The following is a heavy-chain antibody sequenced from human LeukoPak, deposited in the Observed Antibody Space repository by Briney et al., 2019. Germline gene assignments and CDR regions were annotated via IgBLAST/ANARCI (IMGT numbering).Heavy chain of an antibody. CDR2: INPNSGGT. J-gene: IGHJ3*02. CDR3: ARSQPYYYDSSGYSLPVAFDI. Sequence: ASVKVSCKASGYTFTGYYMHWVRQAPGQGLEWMGRINPNSGGTNYAQKFQGRVTMTRDTSISTAYMELSRLRSDNTAVYYCARSQPYYYDSSGYSLPVAFDIWGQGTMVTVSS. CDR1: GYTFTGYY. V-gene: IGHV1-2*06. D-gene: IGHD3-22*01.